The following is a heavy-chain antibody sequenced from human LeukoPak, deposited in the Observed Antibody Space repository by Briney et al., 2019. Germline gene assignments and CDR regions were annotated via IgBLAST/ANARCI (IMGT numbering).Heavy chain of an antibody. Sequence: GGSLRLSCAASGFTFRSYAMSWVRQTPGKGLEWLSIVSGNTYSTYYADSVKGRFTISRDNSKSTLYLQMNSLRAEDTALYYCARVRWLPVFDYRGQGTLVTVSS. V-gene: IGHV3-23*01. J-gene: IGHJ4*02. CDR1: GFTFRSYA. CDR2: VSGNTYST. D-gene: IGHD5-12*01. CDR3: ARVRWLPVFDY.